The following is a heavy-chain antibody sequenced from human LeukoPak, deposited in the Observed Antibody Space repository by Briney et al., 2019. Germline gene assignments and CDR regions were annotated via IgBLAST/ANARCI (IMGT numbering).Heavy chain of an antibody. V-gene: IGHV3-30-3*01. D-gene: IGHD3-22*01. Sequence: GGSLRLSCAASGFSFSSFAMYWVRQAPGKGLEWVEVISYDGNNKYYADSVKGRFPISRDSSNHTVYVQMKTLRAEDTAVYYCARDRRWYDSSGYLAIWGQGTMVTVSS. CDR1: GFSFSSFA. CDR2: ISYDGNNK. J-gene: IGHJ3*02. CDR3: ARDRRWYDSSGYLAI.